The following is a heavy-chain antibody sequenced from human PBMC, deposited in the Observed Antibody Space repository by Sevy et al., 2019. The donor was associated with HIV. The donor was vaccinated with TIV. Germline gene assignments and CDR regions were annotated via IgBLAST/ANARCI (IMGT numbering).Heavy chain of an antibody. Sequence: GGSLRLSCAASGFTFSNYVMHWVRQAPGKGLEWVTFIASYGNDEDYAHSVKGRFTISRDNSKNTLYLQMNSLRPEDTAVYYCARSVLAVAGSYGMDVWGQGTTVTVSS. CDR2: IASYGNDE. D-gene: IGHD6-19*01. CDR1: GFTFSNYV. J-gene: IGHJ6*02. CDR3: ARSVLAVAGSYGMDV. V-gene: IGHV3-30*04.